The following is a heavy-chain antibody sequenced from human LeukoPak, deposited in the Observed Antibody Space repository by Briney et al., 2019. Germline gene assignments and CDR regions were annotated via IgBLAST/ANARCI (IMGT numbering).Heavy chain of an antibody. CDR1: GGSISSGDYY. Sequence: SETLSLTCTVSGGSISSGDYYWSWIRQPPGKGLEWIGYIYYSGSTYYNPSLKSRVTISVDTSKNQFSLKLSSVTAADTAVYYCARDMASIGMDVWGQGTTVTVSS. J-gene: IGHJ6*02. CDR2: IYYSGST. V-gene: IGHV4-30-4*01. CDR3: ARDMASIGMDV. D-gene: IGHD3-10*01.